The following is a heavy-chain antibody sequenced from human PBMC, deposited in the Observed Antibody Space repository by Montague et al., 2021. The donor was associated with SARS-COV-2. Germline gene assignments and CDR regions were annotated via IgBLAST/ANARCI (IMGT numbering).Heavy chain of an antibody. CDR1: RFTFSSYA. CDR2: ISYDGSNK. D-gene: IGHD3-10*01. Sequence: SLRLSCAASRFTFSSYAMHWVRQAPGKGLEWVAVISYDGSNKYYADSVKGRFTISRDNSKNTLYLQMNSLRAEDTAVYYCAGGLLWFGEFGYWGQGTLVTVSS. CDR3: AGGLLWFGEFGY. J-gene: IGHJ4*02. V-gene: IGHV3-30-3*01.